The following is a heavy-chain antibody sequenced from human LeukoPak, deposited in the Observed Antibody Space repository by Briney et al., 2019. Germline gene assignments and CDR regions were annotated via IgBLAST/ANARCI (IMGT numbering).Heavy chain of an antibody. CDR2: ISGSGGST. J-gene: IGHJ4*02. CDR3: AKEGLERESFDY. D-gene: IGHD6-19*01. Sequence: GGSLRLSCAASGFTFSIYAMSWVRQAPGKGLEWISAISGSGGSTYYADSVKGRFTISRDNSKNTLYLQMNSLRAEDTAVYYCAKEGLERESFDYWGQGTLVTVSS. CDR1: GFTFSIYA. V-gene: IGHV3-23*01.